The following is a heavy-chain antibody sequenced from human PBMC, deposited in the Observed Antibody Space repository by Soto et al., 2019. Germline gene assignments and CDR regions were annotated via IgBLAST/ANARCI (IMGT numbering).Heavy chain of an antibody. D-gene: IGHD2-2*01. CDR3: ARGLLDCSSTSCHYYYYMDV. V-gene: IGHV1-3*01. Sequence: ASVKVSCKASGYTFTSYAMHWVRQAPGQRLEWMGWINAGNGNTKYSQKFQGRVTITRDTSASTAYMELSSLRSEDTAVYYCARGLLDCSSTSCHYYYYMDVWGKGTTVTVSS. CDR2: INAGNGNT. J-gene: IGHJ6*03. CDR1: GYTFTSYA.